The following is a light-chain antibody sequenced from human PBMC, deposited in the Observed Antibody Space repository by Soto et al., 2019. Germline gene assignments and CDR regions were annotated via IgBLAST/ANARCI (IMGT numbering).Light chain of an antibody. V-gene: IGKV3-20*01. CDR2: GAS. Sequence: EIGLTQSPGTLSLSPGERATLSCRASQSVSSSYLAWYQQKPGQAPRLLIYGASSRATGIPGRFSGSGSGTDFTLTISRLEPEDLAVYYCQQYGRSPFTFGPGTKVDIK. CDR1: QSVSSSY. J-gene: IGKJ3*01. CDR3: QQYGRSPFT.